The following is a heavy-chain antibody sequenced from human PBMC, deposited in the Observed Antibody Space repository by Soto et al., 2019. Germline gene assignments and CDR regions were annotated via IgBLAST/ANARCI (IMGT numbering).Heavy chain of an antibody. CDR2: IYYSGST. CDR1: GGSISSYY. V-gene: IGHV4-59*08. CDR3: ARQGYDFWSGYQPFDY. J-gene: IGHJ4*02. Sequence: PSETLSLTCTVSGGSISSYYCSWIRQPPGKGLEWIGYIYYSGSTNYNPSLKSRVTISVDTSKNQFSLKLSSVTAADTAVYYCARQGYDFWSGYQPFDYWGQGTLVTVSS. D-gene: IGHD3-3*01.